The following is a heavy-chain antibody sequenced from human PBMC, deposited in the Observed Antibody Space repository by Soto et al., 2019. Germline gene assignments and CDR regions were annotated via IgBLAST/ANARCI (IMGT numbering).Heavy chain of an antibody. D-gene: IGHD3-9*01. CDR2: ISAYNGNT. J-gene: IGHJ3*02. Sequence: QVQLVQSGAEVKKPGASVKVSCKASGYTFTSYGISWVRQAPGQGLEWMGWISAYNGNTNYAQKLQGRVTMTTDTSTSTAYMELRSLRSDDTAVYYCAIPYYDILTGDQNAFDIWGQGTMVTVSS. CDR1: GYTFTSYG. V-gene: IGHV1-18*01. CDR3: AIPYYDILTGDQNAFDI.